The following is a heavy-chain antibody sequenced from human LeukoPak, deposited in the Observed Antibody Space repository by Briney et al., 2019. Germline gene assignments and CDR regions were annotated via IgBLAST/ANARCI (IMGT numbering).Heavy chain of an antibody. CDR3: ARENSSGYYLKFDY. D-gene: IGHD3-22*01. Sequence: PSETLSLTCTVSGGSISSGSYYWSWIRQPAGKGLEWIGRIYTSGSTNYNPSLKSRVTISVDTSKTQFSLKLSSVTAADTAVYYCARENSSGYYLKFDYWGQGTLVTVSS. CDR1: GGSISSGSYY. V-gene: IGHV4-61*02. J-gene: IGHJ4*02. CDR2: IYTSGST.